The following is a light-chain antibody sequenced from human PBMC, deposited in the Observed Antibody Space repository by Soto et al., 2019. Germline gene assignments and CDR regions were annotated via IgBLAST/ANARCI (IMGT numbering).Light chain of an antibody. CDR2: AAS. V-gene: IGKV1-39*01. CDR1: QSIIGY. Sequence: DIPMTQSPSSLSASVGDRVTITCRASQSIIGYLNWYQQKPGKAPKLLIYAASSLQSGVPSRFSGSASGTDFTLTISSLQPEDFATYYCQQSYTTPVTFGQGTKVEI. CDR3: QQSYTTPVT. J-gene: IGKJ1*01.